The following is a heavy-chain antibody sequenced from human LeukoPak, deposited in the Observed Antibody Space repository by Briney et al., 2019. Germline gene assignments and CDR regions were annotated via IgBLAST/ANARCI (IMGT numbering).Heavy chain of an antibody. V-gene: IGHV3-23*01. CDR1: GFSFTNYA. CDR2: LRGGGET. D-gene: IGHD5-18*01. CDR3: AKESKYSFGYCFDY. Sequence: GGSLRLSCAASGFSFTNYAMSWVRQAPARGPEWVSSLRGGGETFYADSVKGRFTLSRDDSRNTVYLQLNNLRVEDTAIYYCAKESKYSFGYCFDYWGQGILVTVSS. J-gene: IGHJ4*02.